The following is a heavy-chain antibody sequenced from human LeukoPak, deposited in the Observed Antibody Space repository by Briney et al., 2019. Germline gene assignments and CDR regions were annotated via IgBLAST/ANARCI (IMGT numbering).Heavy chain of an antibody. V-gene: IGHV3-53*04. CDR2: IYSGGST. CDR3: ARGMTNPFDY. Sequence: GGSLRLSCAASGFTVSTNYMSWVRQAPGKGLEWVSVIYSGGSTYYADSVKGRFTISRHNSENTMYLQMNSLRAEDTAVYYCARGMTNPFDYWGQGTLVTVSS. D-gene: IGHD4-11*01. J-gene: IGHJ4*02. CDR1: GFTVSTNY.